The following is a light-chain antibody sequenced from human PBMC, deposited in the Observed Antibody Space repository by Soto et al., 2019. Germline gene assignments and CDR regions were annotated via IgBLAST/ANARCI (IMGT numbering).Light chain of an antibody. Sequence: QSALTQPASVSGSPGQSITISCTGTSSDVGSRNLVSWYQQYPGKAPKLIIFEASKRPSGVSNRFSGSKSGSTASLTISGLQAEDEADYYCCSHAGSSTDVFGTGTKLTVL. J-gene: IGLJ1*01. V-gene: IGLV2-23*01. CDR3: CSHAGSSTDV. CDR2: EAS. CDR1: SSDVGSRNL.